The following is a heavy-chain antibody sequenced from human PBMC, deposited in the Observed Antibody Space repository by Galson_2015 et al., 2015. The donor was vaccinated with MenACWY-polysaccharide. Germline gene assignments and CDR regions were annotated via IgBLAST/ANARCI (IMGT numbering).Heavy chain of an antibody. Sequence: CAISGDSVPSHSAAWNWIRQSPSRGLEWLGRTYYRSKWYNDYAVSVKSRITINPDTSKNQFSLQLSSVTPEDTAVYYCARGGIAAAGVLDYWGQGTLPTVSS. CDR1: GDSVPSHSAA. V-gene: IGHV6-1*01. J-gene: IGHJ4*02. D-gene: IGHD6-13*01. CDR2: TYYRSKWYN. CDR3: ARGGIAAAGVLDY.